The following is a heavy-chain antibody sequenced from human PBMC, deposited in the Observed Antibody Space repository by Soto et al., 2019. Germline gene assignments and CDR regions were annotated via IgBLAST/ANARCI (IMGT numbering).Heavy chain of an antibody. V-gene: IGHV4-34*01. Sequence: SETLSLTCSVSGGSFNGFFWSWIRQPPGKGLEWIGEVNHSGTTKYSPALKSRVTMSAETSKNLFFLNLTSVSAADTAVYYCARMGPFLGQRGQGRLVT. CDR1: GGSFNGFF. D-gene: IGHD2-2*01. CDR2: VNHSGTT. CDR3: ARMGPFLGQ. J-gene: IGHJ4*02.